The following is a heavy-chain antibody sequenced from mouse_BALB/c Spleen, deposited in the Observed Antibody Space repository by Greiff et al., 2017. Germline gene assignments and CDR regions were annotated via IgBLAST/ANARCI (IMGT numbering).Heavy chain of an antibody. V-gene: IGHV5-6-5*01. CDR2: ISSGGST. CDR1: GFTFSSYA. D-gene: IGHD1-1*01. J-gene: IGHJ1*01. CDR3: ARARGLRGWYFDV. Sequence: EVNVVESGGGLVKPGGSLKLSCAASGFTFSSYAMSWVRQTPEKRLEWVASISSGGSTYYPDSVKGRFTISRDNARNILYLQMSSLRSEDTAMYYCARARGLRGWYFDVWGAGTTVTVSS.